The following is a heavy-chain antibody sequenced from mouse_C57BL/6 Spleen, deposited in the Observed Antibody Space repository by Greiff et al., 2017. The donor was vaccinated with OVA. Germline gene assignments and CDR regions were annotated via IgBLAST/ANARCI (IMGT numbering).Heavy chain of an antibody. V-gene: IGHV6-3*01. D-gene: IGHD2-3*01. CDR3: TGDDGYYRFAY. J-gene: IGHJ3*01. CDR2: IRLKSDNYAT. CDR1: GFTFSNYW. Sequence: EVQLQESGGGLVQPGGSMKLSCVASGFTFSNYWMNWVRQSPEKGLEWVAQIRLKSDNYATHYAESVKGRFTISRDDSKSSVYLQMNNLRAEDTGIYYCTGDDGYYRFAYWGQGTLVTVSA.